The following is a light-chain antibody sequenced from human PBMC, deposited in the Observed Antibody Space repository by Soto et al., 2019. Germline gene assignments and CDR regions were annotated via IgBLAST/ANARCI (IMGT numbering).Light chain of an antibody. V-gene: IGLV1-44*01. CDR1: NSNIGTNS. CDR3: AAWDGSLNGWV. Sequence: QSVLTQPPSASGTPGQRVTISCSGSNSNIGTNSMNWYQQFPGTPPKLLIHSNNQRPSGVPDRFSGSKSGTSASLAISGLQSEDEADYYCAAWDGSLNGWVFGGGTKLTVL. J-gene: IGLJ3*02. CDR2: SNN.